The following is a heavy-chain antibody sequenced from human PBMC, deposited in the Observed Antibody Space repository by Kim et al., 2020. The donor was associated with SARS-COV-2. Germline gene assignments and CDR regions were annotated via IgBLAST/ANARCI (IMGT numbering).Heavy chain of an antibody. CDR2: INHSGST. CDR3: AMSSPYVWGSYAIVY. V-gene: IGHV4-34*01. Sequence: SETLSLTCAVYGGSFSGYYWSWIRQPPGKGLEWIGEINHSGSTNYNPSLKSRVTISVDTSKNQFSLKLSSVTAADTAVYYCAMSSPYVWGSYAIVYWGQGTLVTVSS. J-gene: IGHJ4*02. D-gene: IGHD3-16*01. CDR1: GGSFSGYY.